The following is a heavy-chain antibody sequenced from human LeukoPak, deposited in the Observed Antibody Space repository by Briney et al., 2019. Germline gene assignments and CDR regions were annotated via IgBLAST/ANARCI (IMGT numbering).Heavy chain of an antibody. D-gene: IGHD5-18*01. CDR2: IIPVFGTP. V-gene: IGHV1-69*05. CDR1: GGTFKKYA. Sequence: GASVKVSCKASGGTFKKYAIYWVRQAPGQGLEWLGGIIPVFGTPNYAQKFQGRVTITTDEFTTTAYMELSSLRSEDTAVYYCARWTGYSYGPEGLDYWGQGTLVTVSS. CDR3: ARWTGYSYGPEGLDY. J-gene: IGHJ4*02.